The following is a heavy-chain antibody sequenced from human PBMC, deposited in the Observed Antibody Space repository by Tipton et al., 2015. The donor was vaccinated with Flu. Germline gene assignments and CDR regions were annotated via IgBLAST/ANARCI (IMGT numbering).Heavy chain of an antibody. CDR3: ARARSQDNYNYYMDV. V-gene: IGHV1-69*06. CDR1: GGVFSSYA. Sequence: SGPEVKKPGSSVKVSCKASGGVFSSYAISWVRQAPGQGLEWMGGIVPIFGTPNYAQKFQGRVTITADKFTSIAYMELTRLRSDDTAVYYCARARSQDNYNYYMDVWGKGTTVTVSS. J-gene: IGHJ6*03. CDR2: IVPIFGTP. D-gene: IGHD2-15*01.